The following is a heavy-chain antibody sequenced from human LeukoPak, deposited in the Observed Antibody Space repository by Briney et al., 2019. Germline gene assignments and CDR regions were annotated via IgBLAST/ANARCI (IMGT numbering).Heavy chain of an antibody. V-gene: IGHV4-30-2*01. CDR2: IYHSGST. CDR1: GGSLSSGGYS. J-gene: IGHJ4*02. D-gene: IGHD4-23*01. Sequence: SQTLSLTCAVSGGSLSSGGYSWSWIRQPPGKGLEWIGYIYHSGSTYYNPSLKSRVTISVDRSKNQFSLKLSSVTAADTAVYYCANYGGTSFDYWGQGTLVTISS. CDR3: ANYGGTSFDY.